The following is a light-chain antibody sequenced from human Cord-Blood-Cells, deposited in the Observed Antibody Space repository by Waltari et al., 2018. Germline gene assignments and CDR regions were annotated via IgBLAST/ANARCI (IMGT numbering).Light chain of an antibody. Sequence: EIVLTQSPATLSLSPGERATLSCRASQCVSSYLAWYQQKPGQAPRLLIYGASNRATGIPARFSGSGSGTDFTLTISSLEPEDFAVYYFQQRSNWPPLTFGGGTKVEIK. J-gene: IGKJ4*01. CDR3: QQRSNWPPLT. CDR2: GAS. V-gene: IGKV3-11*01. CDR1: QCVSSY.